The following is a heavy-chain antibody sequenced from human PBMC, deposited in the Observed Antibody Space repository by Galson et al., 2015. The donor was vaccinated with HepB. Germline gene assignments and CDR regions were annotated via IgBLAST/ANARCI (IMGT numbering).Heavy chain of an antibody. CDR3: ARSYYDINAVWRVGATYFDY. D-gene: IGHD1-26*01. CDR2: IKQDGSEK. Sequence: SLRLSCAASGFTFSSYAMSWVRQAPGKGLEWVANIKQDGSEKYYVDSVKGRFTISRDNAKNSLYLQMNSLRAEDTAVYYCARSYYDINAVWRVGATYFDYWGQGTLVTVSS. V-gene: IGHV3-7*03. J-gene: IGHJ4*02. CDR1: GFTFSSYA.